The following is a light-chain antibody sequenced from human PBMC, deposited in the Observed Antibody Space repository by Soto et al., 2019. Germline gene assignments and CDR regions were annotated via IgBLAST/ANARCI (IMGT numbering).Light chain of an antibody. V-gene: IGLV1-44*01. CDR3: AAWDDSLNGYV. J-gene: IGLJ1*01. Sequence: QSVLTQPPSVSGTPGQRVTISCSGGSTNIGSNTVNWFQHLPGTAPKLLIFTNDQRPSGVPDRFSGSKSGTSASLAISGLQSEDEADYYCAAWDDSLNGYVFGSGTQLTVL. CDR1: STNIGSNT. CDR2: TND.